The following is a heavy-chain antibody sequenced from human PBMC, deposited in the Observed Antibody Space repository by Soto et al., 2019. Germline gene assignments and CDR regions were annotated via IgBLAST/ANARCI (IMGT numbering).Heavy chain of an antibody. CDR2: TYYRSNWRH. D-gene: IGHD6-19*01. CDR3: ARGVAGSGFDL. J-gene: IGHJ4*02. Sequence: TQTLSLTFAISGDSVSSNTAAWNWIRSSPSRGLEWLGRTYYRSNWRHDYAVSVKSRITVNPDTSKNHFSLQLNSVTPDDTAVYYCARGVAGSGFDLWGQGTLVPVSS. CDR1: GDSVSSNTAA. V-gene: IGHV6-1*01.